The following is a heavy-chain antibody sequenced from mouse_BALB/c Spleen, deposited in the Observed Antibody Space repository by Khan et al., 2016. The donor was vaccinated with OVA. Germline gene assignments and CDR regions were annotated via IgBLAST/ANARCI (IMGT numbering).Heavy chain of an antibody. J-gene: IGHJ2*01. V-gene: IGHV1-63*02. CDR1: GYTFTDYW. Sequence: QIQLQQSGTELVRPGTSMKISCKASGYTFTDYWLGWVKQRPGHGLEWIGNIYPGGDYINYSERFKGKATLTADTSSTTAYMQLNSLTSDDSAVYFCARETSYHRADYWGQGTTLTVSS. D-gene: IGHD2-14*01. CDR3: ARETSYHRADY. CDR2: IYPGGDYI.